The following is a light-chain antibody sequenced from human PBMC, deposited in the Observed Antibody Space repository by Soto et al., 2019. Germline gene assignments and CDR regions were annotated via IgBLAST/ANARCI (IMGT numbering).Light chain of an antibody. CDR1: SSNIVSNY. Sequence: QSVLTQPPSASGTPGQRVTISCSGSSSNIVSNYVYWYQQLPGTAPKLLIYRNNRRPSGVPDRFSGSKSGTSASLAISGLRSEDEADYYCAAWHDSLSAVVFGGGTKLTVL. V-gene: IGLV1-47*01. J-gene: IGLJ2*01. CDR3: AAWHDSLSAVV. CDR2: RNN.